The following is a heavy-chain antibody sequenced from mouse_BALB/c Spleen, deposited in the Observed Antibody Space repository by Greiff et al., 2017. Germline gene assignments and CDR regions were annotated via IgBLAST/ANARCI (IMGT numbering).Heavy chain of an antibody. CDR1: GYAFSSSW. Sequence: VQLQESGPELVKPGASVKISCKASGYAFSSSWMNWVKQRPGQGLEWIGRIYPGDGDTNYNGKFKGKATLTADKSSSTAYMQLSSLTSVDSAVYFCARGANWDGGYWGQGTTLTVSS. J-gene: IGHJ2*01. CDR3: ARGANWDGGY. V-gene: IGHV1-82*01. D-gene: IGHD4-1*01. CDR2: IYPGDGDT.